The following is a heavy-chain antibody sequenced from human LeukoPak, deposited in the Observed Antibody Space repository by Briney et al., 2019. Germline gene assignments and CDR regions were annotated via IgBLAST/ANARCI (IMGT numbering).Heavy chain of an antibody. D-gene: IGHD1-26*01. CDR1: GGSISSYY. V-gene: IGHV4-59*01. Sequence: SETLSLTCTVSGGSISSYYWSWIRRPAGKGLEWIGYIYYSGSTSYNPSLKSRVTISVDTSKNQFSLKLSSVTAADTAVYYCAREEALGSGSFDYWGQGTLVTVPS. CDR3: AREEALGSGSFDY. CDR2: IYYSGST. J-gene: IGHJ4*02.